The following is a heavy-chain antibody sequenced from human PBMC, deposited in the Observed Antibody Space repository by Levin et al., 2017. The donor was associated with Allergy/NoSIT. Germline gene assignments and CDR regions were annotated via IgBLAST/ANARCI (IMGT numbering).Heavy chain of an antibody. D-gene: IGHD6-19*01. CDR1: GGSVSSGSYY. CDR2: IYYSGST. J-gene: IGHJ4*02. CDR3: ATTGELYSSGWLDY. V-gene: IGHV4-61*01. Sequence: SETLSLTCTVSGGSVSSGSYYWSWIRQPPGKGLEWIGYIYYSGSTNYNPSLKSRVTISVDTSKNQFSLKLSSVTAADTAVYYCATTGELYSSGWLDYWGQGTLVTVSS.